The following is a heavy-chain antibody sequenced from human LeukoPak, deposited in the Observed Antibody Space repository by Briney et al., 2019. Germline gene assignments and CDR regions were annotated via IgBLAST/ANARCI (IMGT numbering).Heavy chain of an antibody. Sequence: GGSLRLSCVASGFTFSSYSMNWVRQAPGKGLEWVSYIRSSGATIYYADSVRGQFTISRDNAKNSVYLQMNSLRDEDTAVYYCVRDPDALDYWGQGTLVTVSS. CDR3: VRDPDALDY. J-gene: IGHJ4*02. CDR2: IRSSGATI. CDR1: GFTFSSYS. V-gene: IGHV3-48*02.